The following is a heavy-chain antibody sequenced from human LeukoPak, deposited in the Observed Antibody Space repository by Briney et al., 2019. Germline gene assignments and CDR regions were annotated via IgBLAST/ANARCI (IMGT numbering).Heavy chain of an antibody. CDR3: AKDKNDSGDYSSMDV. V-gene: IGHV3-30*02. CDR1: GFTSSCYA. J-gene: IGHJ6*03. Sequence: GGSLRLSCAASGFTSSCYAMLWVRQAPGKGLEWVAFIQYDGRNKCCADSVKGRFTVSRDNSKNTPYLQMNSLRVEDTAIYYCAKDKNDSGDYSSMDVWGKGTTVTVSS. CDR2: IQYDGRNK. D-gene: IGHD4-17*01.